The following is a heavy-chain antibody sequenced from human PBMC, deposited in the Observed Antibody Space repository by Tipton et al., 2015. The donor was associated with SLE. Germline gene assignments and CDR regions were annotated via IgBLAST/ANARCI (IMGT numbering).Heavy chain of an antibody. D-gene: IGHD6-19*01. J-gene: IGHJ3*02. CDR2: IDPSDSYT. Sequence: QLVQSGAEVKKPGESLKISCKGSGYSFTSYWISWVRQMPGKGLEWMGRIDPSDSYTNYSPSFQGHVTISADKSISTAYLQWSSLKASDTAMYYCASTHGSGWYAYAFDIWGQGTMVTVSS. CDR1: GYSFTSYW. CDR3: ASTHGSGWYAYAFDI. V-gene: IGHV5-10-1*01.